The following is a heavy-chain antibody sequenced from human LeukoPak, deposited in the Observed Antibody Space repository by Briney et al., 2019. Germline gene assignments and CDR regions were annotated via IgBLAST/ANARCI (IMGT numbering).Heavy chain of an antibody. V-gene: IGHV4-59*03. J-gene: IGHJ6*03. CDR3: ARHIAARLASGYYYYMDV. CDR1: GGFISNYY. D-gene: IGHD6-6*01. CDR2: TYYSGSS. Sequence: SETLSLTCTVSGGFISNYYWSWIRQSPGKGLEYVGHTYYSGSSTYNPSLKSRVTFSVDTSKNQFSLRLSSVTAADTAVYYCARHIAARLASGYYYYMDVWGKGTTVTVSS.